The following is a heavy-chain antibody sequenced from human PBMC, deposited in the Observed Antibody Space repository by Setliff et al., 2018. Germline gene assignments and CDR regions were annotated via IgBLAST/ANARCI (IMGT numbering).Heavy chain of an antibody. J-gene: IGHJ4*02. CDR1: GGSISSYY. CDR3: ARLRGAFDY. CDR2: IYYSGST. Sequence: PSETLSLTCTVSGGSISSYYWSWIRQPPGKRLEWIGYIYYSGSTNYNPSLESRVTISVDTSKNQFSLRLSSATAADTAVYYCARLRGAFDYWGQGTLVTVSS. D-gene: IGHD3-16*01. V-gene: IGHV4-59*01.